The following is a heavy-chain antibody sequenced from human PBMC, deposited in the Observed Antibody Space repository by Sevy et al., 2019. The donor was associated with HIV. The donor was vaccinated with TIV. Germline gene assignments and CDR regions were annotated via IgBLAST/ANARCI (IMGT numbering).Heavy chain of an antibody. CDR1: GYTFSNYG. D-gene: IGHD1-26*01. CDR3: ARAPSGSQGPGQYFQY. V-gene: IGHV1-18*01. CDR2: ISRYTT. J-gene: IGHJ1*01. Sequence: ASVKVSCRASGYTFSNYGITWVRQAPGQGLEWLGWISRYTTNYAQKLQGRVTMTTDTSTSTVSMELRSLKSDDTAVYYVARAPSGSQGPGQYFQYWGQGTLVTVSS.